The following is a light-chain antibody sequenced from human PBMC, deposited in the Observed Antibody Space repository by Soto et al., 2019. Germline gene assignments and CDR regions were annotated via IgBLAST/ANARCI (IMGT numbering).Light chain of an antibody. CDR1: QSVSSS. J-gene: IGKJ2*01. V-gene: IGKV3-11*01. Sequence: EIVLTQSPATLSLSPGERATLSCRASQSVSSSLAWYQQKPGQAPRLLTYDASNRATGIPARFSGGGSGTDFTLTISSLEPEDFAVYYCQQRSNWYTFGQGTKLEIK. CDR2: DAS. CDR3: QQRSNWYT.